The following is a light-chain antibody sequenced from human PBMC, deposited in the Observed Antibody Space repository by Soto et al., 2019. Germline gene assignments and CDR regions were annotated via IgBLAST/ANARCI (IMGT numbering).Light chain of an antibody. J-gene: IGKJ4*01. Sequence: AIQMTQSPSSLSASVGDRVTISCRASQGIRNDLGWYQQKQGKAPRLLIYAASSLQSGVPSRFSGRGSGTDFTLTISSLQPEDFATYYCLQDYDYPLTFGGGTKVQIK. CDR3: LQDYDYPLT. V-gene: IGKV1-6*01. CDR1: QGIRND. CDR2: AAS.